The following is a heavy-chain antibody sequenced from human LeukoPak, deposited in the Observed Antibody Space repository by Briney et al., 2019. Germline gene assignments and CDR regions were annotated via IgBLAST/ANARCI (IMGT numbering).Heavy chain of an antibody. J-gene: IGHJ4*02. CDR3: ARGVPYYYDSSGYLDY. D-gene: IGHD3-22*01. V-gene: IGHV3-30*04. CDR2: LSYDGSNK. CDR1: GFTSSSYA. Sequence: GGSLSPSCAAPGFTSSSYAMHGAGRAQAKGREGVAVLSYDGSNKYYADSVKGRFTISRDNSKNTLYLQMNSLRAEDTAVYYCARGVPYYYDSSGYLDYWGQGALVTVSS.